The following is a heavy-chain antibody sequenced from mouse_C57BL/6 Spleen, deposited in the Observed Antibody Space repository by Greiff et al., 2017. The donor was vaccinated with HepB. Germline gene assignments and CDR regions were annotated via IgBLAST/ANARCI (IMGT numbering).Heavy chain of an antibody. Sequence: EVQVVESGGDLVKPGGSLKLSCAASGFTFSSYGMSWVRQTPDKRLEWVATISSGGSYTYYPDSVKGRFTISRDNAKNTLYLQMSSLKSEDTAMYYCARHPYDYDVWFAYWGQGTLVTVSA. V-gene: IGHV5-6*01. D-gene: IGHD2-4*01. CDR3: ARHPYDYDVWFAY. CDR2: ISSGGSYT. J-gene: IGHJ3*01. CDR1: GFTFSSYG.